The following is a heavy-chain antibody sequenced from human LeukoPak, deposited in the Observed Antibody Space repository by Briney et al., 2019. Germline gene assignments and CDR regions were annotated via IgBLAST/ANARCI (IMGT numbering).Heavy chain of an antibody. J-gene: IGHJ4*02. Sequence: GGSLRLSCTASGFTFGDYAMSWFRQAPGKGLEWVGFIRSEAYGGTTEYAASVKGRFTISRDDSKSIAYLQMNSLKTEDTAVYYCTRDPGDFWSGYSDYWGQGTLVTVSS. V-gene: IGHV3-49*03. CDR1: GFTFGDYA. D-gene: IGHD3-3*01. CDR2: IRSEAYGGTT. CDR3: TRDPGDFWSGYSDY.